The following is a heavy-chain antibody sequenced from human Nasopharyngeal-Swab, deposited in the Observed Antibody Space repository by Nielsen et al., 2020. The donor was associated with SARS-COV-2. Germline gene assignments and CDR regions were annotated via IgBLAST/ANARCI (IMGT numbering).Heavy chain of an antibody. D-gene: IGHD2-15*01. J-gene: IGHJ4*02. Sequence: GGSLRLPCSASGFTFSSYWMQWVRQAPGKGLEWVARVNSDGSTKNHADSLQGRFSISRDNVKNEVYLQVSGLRGEDTAVYYCGRAGYYRIDYWGQGTLVTVSS. CDR1: GFTFSSYW. V-gene: IGHV3-74*01. CDR2: VNSDGSTK. CDR3: GRAGYYRIDY.